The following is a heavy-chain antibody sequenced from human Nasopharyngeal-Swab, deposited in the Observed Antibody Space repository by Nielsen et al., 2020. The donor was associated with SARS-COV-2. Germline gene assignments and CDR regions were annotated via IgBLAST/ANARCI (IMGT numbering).Heavy chain of an antibody. CDR3: AADRRYDFWSGYPAFDY. CDR2: IVVGSGNT. V-gene: IGHV1-58*01. J-gene: IGHJ4*02. CDR1: GFTFTSSA. Sequence: SVTVSCMASGFTFTSSAVQWVRQARGKRLEWIGWIVVGSGNTNYAQKFQERVTITRDMSTSTAYMELSSLRSEDTAVYYCAADRRYDFWSGYPAFDYWGQGTLVTVSS. D-gene: IGHD3-3*01.